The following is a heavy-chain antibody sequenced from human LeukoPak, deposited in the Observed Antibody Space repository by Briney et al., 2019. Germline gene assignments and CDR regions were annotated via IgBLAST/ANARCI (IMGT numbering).Heavy chain of an antibody. CDR3: ARAYTPGDPYAFDI. Sequence: SETLSLTCAVSGGSISSGGYSWSWIRQPPGKGLEWIGYIYHSESTYYNPSLKSRVTISVDRSKNQFSLKLSSVTAADTAVYYCARAYTPGDPYAFDIWGQGTMVTVSS. J-gene: IGHJ3*02. D-gene: IGHD7-27*01. CDR1: GGSISSGGYS. CDR2: IYHSEST. V-gene: IGHV4-30-2*01.